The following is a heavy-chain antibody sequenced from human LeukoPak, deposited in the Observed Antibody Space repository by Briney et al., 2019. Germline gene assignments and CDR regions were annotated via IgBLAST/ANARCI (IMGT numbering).Heavy chain of an antibody. D-gene: IGHD2-15*01. CDR3: ARLRCSGGSCYPIDY. V-gene: IGHV4-39*01. CDR1: GGSISSSSYY. CDR2: IYYSGST. Sequence: SETLSLTCTVSGGSISSSSYYWGWIRQPPGKGLEWIGSIYYSGSTYYNPSLKSRVTISVDTSKNQFSLKLSSVTAADTAVYYCARLRCSGGSCYPIDYWGQGTLVTVSS. J-gene: IGHJ4*02.